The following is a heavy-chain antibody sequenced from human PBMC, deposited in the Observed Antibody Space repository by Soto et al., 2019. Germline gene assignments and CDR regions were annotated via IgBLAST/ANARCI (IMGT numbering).Heavy chain of an antibody. CDR3: AKDSSVDPDYYYYMDV. Sequence: QVQLVEPGGGVVQPGRSLRLSCAASGFTFSSYGMHWVRQAPGKGLEWVAVISYDGSNKYYADSVKGRFTISRDNSKNTLYLQMNSLRAEDTAVYYCAKDSSVDPDYYYYMDVWGKGTTVTVSS. CDR1: GFTFSSYG. D-gene: IGHD6-19*01. J-gene: IGHJ6*03. CDR2: ISYDGSNK. V-gene: IGHV3-30*18.